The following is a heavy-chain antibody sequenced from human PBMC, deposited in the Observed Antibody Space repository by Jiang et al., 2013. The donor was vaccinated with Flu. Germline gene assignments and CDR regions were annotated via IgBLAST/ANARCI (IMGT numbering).Heavy chain of an antibody. CDR3: AIQKRFYYDSGASPFDS. J-gene: IGHJ4*02. V-gene: IGHV5-51*01. Sequence: ISCKGSGYTFTTYWIGWVRQMPGKGLEWMGVIYPGDSDTRYSPSFQGQVTISADESISTAYLQWSNLKASDTAMYYCAIQKRFYYDSGASPFDSWGQGTLVTVSS. CDR1: GYTFTTYW. D-gene: IGHD3-10*01. CDR2: IYPGDSDT.